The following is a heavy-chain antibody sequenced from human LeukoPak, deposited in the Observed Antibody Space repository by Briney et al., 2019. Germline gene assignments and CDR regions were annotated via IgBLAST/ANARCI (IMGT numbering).Heavy chain of an antibody. V-gene: IGHV6-1*01. J-gene: IGHJ4*02. CDR3: ARVITMVRGVIRRGGGWYFDY. Sequence: SQTLSLTCAISGDSVSSNSAAWNWIRQSPSRGLEWLGRTYYRSKWYNDYAVSVKSRITIKPDTSKNQFSLKLSSVTAADTAVYYCARVITMVRGVIRRGGGWYFDYWGQGTLVTVSS. CDR2: TYYRSKWYN. CDR1: GDSVSSNSAA. D-gene: IGHD3-10*01.